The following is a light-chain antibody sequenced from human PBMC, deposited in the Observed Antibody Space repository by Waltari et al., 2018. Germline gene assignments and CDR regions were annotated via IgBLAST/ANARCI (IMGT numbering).Light chain of an antibody. CDR1: SSDVGGYNS. Sequence: QSALTQPASVSGSPGQSITISCTGTSSDVGGYNSVSWYQQHPGKAPKLMIYDVSKRPSGVSMRFAGSKSGNTASLTISGLQAEDEADYYCSSYTSSLWVFGGGTKLTVL. V-gene: IGLV2-14*01. CDR3: SSYTSSLWV. J-gene: IGLJ3*02. CDR2: DVS.